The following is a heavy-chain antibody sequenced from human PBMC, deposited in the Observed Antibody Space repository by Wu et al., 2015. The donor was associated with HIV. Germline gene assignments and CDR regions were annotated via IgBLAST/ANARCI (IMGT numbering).Heavy chain of an antibody. V-gene: IGHV1-46*04. CDR1: GYTFTSYY. Sequence: QVHLEQSGTEVKEPGTSVTLSCKTSGYTFTSYYIHWVRQAPGQGLEWVGMTNPSGGNTRFAQRLWGRPTMTRDTSTTTVSLSPSNLKYEDTAIYYCARERYGAVSGLSMDVWGRGTTVIVSS. CDR2: TNPSGGNT. CDR3: ARERYGAVSGLSMDV. D-gene: IGHD3-16*01. J-gene: IGHJ6*03.